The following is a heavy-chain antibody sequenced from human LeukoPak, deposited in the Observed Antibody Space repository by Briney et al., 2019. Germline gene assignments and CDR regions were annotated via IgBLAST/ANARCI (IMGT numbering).Heavy chain of an antibody. CDR2: ISGSGGST. Sequence: GGSLRLSCAASGFTFSSYAMSWVRQAPGKGLEWVSAISGSGGSTYYADSVKGRFTISRDNSKNTLYLQMNSLRAEDTAVYYCAKDQSGIAARPGWFDPWGQGTLVTVSS. V-gene: IGHV3-23*01. D-gene: IGHD6-6*01. CDR1: GFTFSSYA. J-gene: IGHJ5*02. CDR3: AKDQSGIAARPGWFDP.